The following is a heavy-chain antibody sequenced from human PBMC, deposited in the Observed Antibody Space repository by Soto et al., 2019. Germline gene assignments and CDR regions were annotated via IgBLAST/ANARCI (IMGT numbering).Heavy chain of an antibody. D-gene: IGHD2-2*02. Sequence: QVQLVESGGGVVQPGRSLRLSCAASGFTFSSYAMHWVRQAPGKGLEWVAVISYDGSNKYYADSVKGRFTISRDNSKSTLYMQMNSLRAEDTAVYYCARDLGDIVVLPAAIYWYFDYWGQGTLVTVSS. V-gene: IGHV3-30-3*01. CDR2: ISYDGSNK. J-gene: IGHJ4*02. CDR3: ARDLGDIVVLPAAIYWYFDY. CDR1: GFTFSSYA.